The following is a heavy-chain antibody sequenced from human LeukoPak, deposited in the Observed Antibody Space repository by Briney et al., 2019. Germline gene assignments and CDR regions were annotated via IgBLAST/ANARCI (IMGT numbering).Heavy chain of an antibody. CDR3: AKDATVTRVRPNWFDP. V-gene: IGHV3-23*01. CDR2: ISGSGGST. D-gene: IGHD4-17*01. J-gene: IGHJ5*02. CDR1: GFTFSSYA. Sequence: GASLRLSCAASGFTFSSYAMSWGRQAPGKGLEWVSVISGSGGSTYYADSVKGRFTISRDNSKNTLYLQMNSLRAEDTAVYYCAKDATVTRVRPNWFDPWGQGTLVTVSS.